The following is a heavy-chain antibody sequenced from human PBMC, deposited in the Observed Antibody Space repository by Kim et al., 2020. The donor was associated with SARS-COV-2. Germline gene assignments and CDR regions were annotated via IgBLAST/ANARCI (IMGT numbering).Heavy chain of an antibody. CDR2: ISSSSSTI. D-gene: IGHD2-15*01. CDR1: GFTFSSYS. V-gene: IGHV3-48*02. Sequence: GGSLRLSCAASGFTFSSYSMNWVRQAPGKGLEWVSYISSSSSTIYYADSVKGRFTISRDNAKNSLYLQMNSLRDEDTAVYYCARDGDSVVVVAATYFDYWGQGTLVTVSS. J-gene: IGHJ4*02. CDR3: ARDGDSVVVVAATYFDY.